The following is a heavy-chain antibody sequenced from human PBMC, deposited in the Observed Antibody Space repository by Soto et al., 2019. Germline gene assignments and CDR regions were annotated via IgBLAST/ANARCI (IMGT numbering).Heavy chain of an antibody. CDR3: ARGGLRYATGADY. Sequence: QVQLQESGPGLVKPSQTLSLTCTVSGGSISSGDYYWSWIRQPPGKGLEWIGYIYYSGSTYYNPSLKSRVTISGDTSKNQFSLKLSSVTAADTAVYYCARGGLRYATGADYWGQGTLVTVSS. V-gene: IGHV4-30-4*01. J-gene: IGHJ4*02. D-gene: IGHD3-9*01. CDR1: GGSISSGDYY. CDR2: IYYSGST.